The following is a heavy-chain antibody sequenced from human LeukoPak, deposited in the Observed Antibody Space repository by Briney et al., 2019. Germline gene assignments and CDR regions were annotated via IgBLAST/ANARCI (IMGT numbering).Heavy chain of an antibody. CDR3: ARGAVRARYFDY. CDR2: ISYDGSNK. CDR1: GFTFSSYA. V-gene: IGHV3-30-3*01. Sequence: GGSLRLSCAASGFTFSSYAMHWVRQALGKGLEWVAVISYDGSNKYYADSVKGRFTISRDNSKNTLYLQMNSLRAEDTAVYYCARGAVRARYFDYWGQGTLVTVSS. D-gene: IGHD6-19*01. J-gene: IGHJ4*02.